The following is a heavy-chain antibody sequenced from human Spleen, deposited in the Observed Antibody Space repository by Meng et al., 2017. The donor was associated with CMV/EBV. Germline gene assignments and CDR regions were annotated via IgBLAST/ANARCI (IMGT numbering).Heavy chain of an antibody. CDR2: ISANNGNT. J-gene: IGHJ3*02. CDR1: RYTFTNYG. CDR3: ARTRGKYYYDSSGYSPWAFDI. V-gene: IGHV1-18*01. Sequence: ASVKVSCKASRYTFTNYGISWVRQAPGQGLEWMGWISANNGNTNYAQKLQGRVTMTTDTSTSTVYMELRSLRSDDTAVYYCARTRGKYYYDSSGYSPWAFDIWGQGTMVTVSS. D-gene: IGHD3-22*01.